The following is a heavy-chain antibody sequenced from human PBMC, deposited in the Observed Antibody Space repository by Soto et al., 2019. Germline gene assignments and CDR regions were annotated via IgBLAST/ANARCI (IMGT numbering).Heavy chain of an antibody. CDR1: GGTFSSYA. Sequence: ASVKVSCKASGGTFSSYAISWVRQAPGQGLEWMGGIIPIFGTANYAQKFQGRVTITADESTSTAYMELSSLRSEDTAVYYCARSITMVREEGGAFDIWGQGTMVTVSS. CDR3: ARSITMVREEGGAFDI. V-gene: IGHV1-69*13. D-gene: IGHD3-10*01. CDR2: IIPIFGTA. J-gene: IGHJ3*02.